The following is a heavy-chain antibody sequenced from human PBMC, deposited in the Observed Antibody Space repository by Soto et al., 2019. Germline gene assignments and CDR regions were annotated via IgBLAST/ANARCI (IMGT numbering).Heavy chain of an antibody. CDR1: GFTFSSYG. D-gene: IGHD4-4*01. CDR3: AKLMAKVTDYYYGMDV. V-gene: IGHV3-30*18. Sequence: GGSLRLSCAASGFTFSSYGMHWVRQAPGKGLEWVAVISYDGSNKYYADSVKGRFTISRDNSKNTLYLQMNSLRAEDTAVYYCAKLMAKVTDYYYGMDVWGQGTTVTVSS. CDR2: ISYDGSNK. J-gene: IGHJ6*02.